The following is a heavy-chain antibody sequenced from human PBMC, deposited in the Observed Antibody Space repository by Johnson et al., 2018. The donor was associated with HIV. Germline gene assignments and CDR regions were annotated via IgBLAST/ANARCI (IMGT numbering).Heavy chain of an antibody. CDR1: GSTFDDYC. V-gene: IGHV3-20*04. CDR3: ARDRARWSSGWYNDAFDI. D-gene: IGHD6-19*01. J-gene: IGHJ3*02. Sequence: VQLVESGGGLVRPGGSLRLSCAASGSTFDDYCMSWVRQAPGKGLELVFGSNCNGGSTGSGDSAKCRFATSRDNAKNSLYLQMNSLKVEDTALYYCARDRARWSSGWYNDAFDIWGQGTMVTVSS. CDR2: SNCNGGST.